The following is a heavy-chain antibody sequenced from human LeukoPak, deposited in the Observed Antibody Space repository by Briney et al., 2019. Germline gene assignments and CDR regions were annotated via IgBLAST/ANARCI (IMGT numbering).Heavy chain of an antibody. V-gene: IGHV1-69*02. CDR1: GGTFSSYT. CDR2: IIPILGIA. CDR3: ARGSDARYYMDV. Sequence: GSSVKVSCTASGGTFSSYTISWVRQAPGQGLEWMGRIIPILGIANYAQKSQGRVTITADKSTSTAYMELSSLRSEDTAVYYCARGSDARYYMDVGGKGTSVTVS. J-gene: IGHJ6*03.